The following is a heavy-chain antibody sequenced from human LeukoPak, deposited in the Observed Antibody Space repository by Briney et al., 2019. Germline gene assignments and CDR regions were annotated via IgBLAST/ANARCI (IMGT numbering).Heavy chain of an antibody. Sequence: PSETLSLTCAVSGGSISSYYWSWIRQPPGKGLEWIGYIYYSGSTKYSPSLKSRVTISVDRSKSQLSLKLSSVTAADTAAYYCARHADGSSWAELDCWGQGSLVTVSS. D-gene: IGHD6-13*01. CDR3: ARHADGSSWAELDC. J-gene: IGHJ4*02. CDR1: GGSISSYY. CDR2: IYYSGST. V-gene: IGHV4-59*08.